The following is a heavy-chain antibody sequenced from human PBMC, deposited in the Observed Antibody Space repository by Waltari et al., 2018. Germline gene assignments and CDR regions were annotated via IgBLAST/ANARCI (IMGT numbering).Heavy chain of an antibody. CDR2: IYHSGST. CDR1: GGSISSGGYS. Sequence: QLQLQESGSGLVKPSQTLSLTCAVSGGSISSGGYSWSWIRQPPGKGLEWIGYIYHSGSTYYNPSLKSRVTISVDRSKNQFSLKLSSVTAADTAVYYCARGALYYDFWSGYYIDWFDPWGQGTLVTVSS. D-gene: IGHD3-3*01. J-gene: IGHJ5*02. CDR3: ARGALYYDFWSGYYIDWFDP. V-gene: IGHV4-30-2*01.